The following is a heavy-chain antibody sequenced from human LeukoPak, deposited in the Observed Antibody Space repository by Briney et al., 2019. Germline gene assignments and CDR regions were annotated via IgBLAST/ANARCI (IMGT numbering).Heavy chain of an antibody. CDR2: IIPVFGTA. CDR3: ARGTIPSIAVAGYDY. D-gene: IGHD6-19*01. V-gene: IGHV1-69*06. Sequence: GASVTVSCKASGGTFSTYVISWVRQAPGQGLEWMGGIIPVFGTANYAEKFQDRVTITADKSTSTAYMELSRLRSDDTAVYYCARGTIPSIAVAGYDYWGQGTLVTVSS. J-gene: IGHJ4*02. CDR1: GGTFSTYV.